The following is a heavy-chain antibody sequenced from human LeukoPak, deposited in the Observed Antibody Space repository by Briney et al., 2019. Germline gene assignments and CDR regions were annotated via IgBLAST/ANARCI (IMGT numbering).Heavy chain of an antibody. CDR2: ISGSDGST. J-gene: IGHJ1*01. V-gene: IGHV3-23*01. CDR3: AKEIGYCSGGSCYSKEYFLH. D-gene: IGHD2-15*01. Sequence: GGSLRLSCAASGFTFSTYAMTWVRQAPGKGLEWVSTISGSDGSTYFAASVKGRFTISRDNPKNTFYLEMNSLRVEDTAIYYCAKEIGYCSGGSCYSKEYFLHWGQGTLVIVSS. CDR1: GFTFSTYA.